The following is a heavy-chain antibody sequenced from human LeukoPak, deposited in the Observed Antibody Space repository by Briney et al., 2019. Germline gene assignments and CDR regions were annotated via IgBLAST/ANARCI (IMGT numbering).Heavy chain of an antibody. CDR3: ARDQRHDAFDI. Sequence: GGSLRLSCAASGFTFSDHYMRWIRQAPGKGLEWVSYISNSGTTIYYADSVKGRFTISRDNAKNSLYLQMNSLRVEDTAVYYCARDQRHDAFDIWGQGKMVTVSS. V-gene: IGHV3-11*04. CDR2: ISNSGTTI. J-gene: IGHJ3*02. CDR1: GFTFSDHY.